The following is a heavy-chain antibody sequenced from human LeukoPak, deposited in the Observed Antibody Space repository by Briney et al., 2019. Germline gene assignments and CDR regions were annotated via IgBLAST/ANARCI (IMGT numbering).Heavy chain of an antibody. CDR2: IYGGGST. CDR1: GLSVSSNF. V-gene: IGHV3-53*05. J-gene: IGHJ4*02. CDR3: AKGRKEYSSSPDCDY. Sequence: PGGSLRLSCTATGLSVSSNFMSWVRQAPGKGLEWVSVIYGGGSTYYADSVKGRFTISRDNSKNTIYVQVNSLRAEDTAVYYCAKGRKEYSSSPDCDYWGQGTLVTVSS. D-gene: IGHD6-6*01.